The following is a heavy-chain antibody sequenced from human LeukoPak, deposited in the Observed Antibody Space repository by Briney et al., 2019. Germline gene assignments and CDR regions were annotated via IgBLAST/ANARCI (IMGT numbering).Heavy chain of an antibody. CDR2: IYYGGTT. Sequence: SETLSLTCTVSGGSISSSNNYWGWVRQPPGKGLECIGSIYYGGTTYYNPSLKSRVTISVDTSKNQFSLKLSSVTAADTAVYYCARGGYDRHIDYWGQGTLVTVSS. V-gene: IGHV4-39*01. CDR1: GGSISSSNNY. J-gene: IGHJ4*02. CDR3: ARGGYDRHIDY. D-gene: IGHD5-12*01.